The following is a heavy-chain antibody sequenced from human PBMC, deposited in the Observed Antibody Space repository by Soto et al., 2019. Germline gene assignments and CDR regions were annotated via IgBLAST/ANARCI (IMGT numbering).Heavy chain of an antibody. D-gene: IGHD3-3*01. J-gene: IGHJ4*02. CDR2: IYYSGST. CDR3: ARRRVGGGYDFWFDY. V-gene: IGHV4-39*01. CDR1: GGSISSSSYY. Sequence: SETLSLTCTVSGGSISSSSYYWGWIRQPPGKGLEWIGSIYYSGSTYYNPSHKSRVTISVDTSKNQFSLKLSSVTAADTAVYYCARRRVGGGYDFWFDYWGQGTLVTVSS.